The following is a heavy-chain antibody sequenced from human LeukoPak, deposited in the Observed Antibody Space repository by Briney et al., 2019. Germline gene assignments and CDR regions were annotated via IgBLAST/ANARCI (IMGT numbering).Heavy chain of an antibody. V-gene: IGHV1-18*01. CDR2: ISAYNGNT. J-gene: IGHJ5*02. Sequence: ASVKVSCKASGYTFTSYGINWVRQAPGQGLEWMGWISAYNGNTNYAQTLQGRVTMTTDTSTTTAYMELRSLRSDDTAVYYCARSGIGYFDWYPDWFDPWGQGTLVTVSS. CDR3: ARSGIGYFDWYPDWFDP. CDR1: GYTFTSYG. D-gene: IGHD3-9*01.